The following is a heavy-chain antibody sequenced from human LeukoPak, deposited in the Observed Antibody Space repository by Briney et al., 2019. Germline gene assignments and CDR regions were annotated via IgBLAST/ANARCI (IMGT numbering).Heavy chain of an antibody. CDR2: ISSSVSTI. D-gene: IGHD6-13*01. J-gene: IGHJ6*02. CDR3: ARDLRYSSSWYGNYYGMDV. V-gene: IGHV3-11*01. CDR1: GGSFSGYY. Sequence: LSLTCAVYGGSFSGYYWSWIRQAPGKGLEWVSYISSSVSTIYYADSVKGRFTISRDNAKNSLYLQMNSLRAEDTAVYYCARDLRYSSSWYGNYYGMDVWGQGTTVTVSS.